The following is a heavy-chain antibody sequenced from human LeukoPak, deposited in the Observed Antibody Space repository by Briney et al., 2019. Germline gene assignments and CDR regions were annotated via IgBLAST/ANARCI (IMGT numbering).Heavy chain of an antibody. CDR3: ARGIVGANPYYYYYMDV. D-gene: IGHD1-26*01. Sequence: SETLSLTCTVSGGSISSYYWSWIRQPPGKGLEWIGYIYYSGSTNYNPSLKSRVTISVDTSKNQYSLKLSSVTAADTAVYYCARGIVGANPYYYYYMDVWGKGTTVTVSS. CDR1: GGSISSYY. V-gene: IGHV4-59*01. J-gene: IGHJ6*03. CDR2: IYYSGST.